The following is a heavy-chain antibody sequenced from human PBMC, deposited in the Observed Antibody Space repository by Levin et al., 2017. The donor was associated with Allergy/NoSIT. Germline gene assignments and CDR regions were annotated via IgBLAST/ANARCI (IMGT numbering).Heavy chain of an antibody. J-gene: IGHJ5*02. CDR1: GFTFSSYA. D-gene: IGHD1-26*01. Sequence: GGSLRLSCAASGFTFSSYALSWVRQAPGKGLEWVSGISDRGRNTYYADSVRGRFTISRDNSRNTVSLLMNSLRVDDTAVYYCAKGVSGSYFTFASWGQGTLATVSS. CDR2: ISDRGRNT. CDR3: AKGVSGSYFTFAS. V-gene: IGHV3-23*01.